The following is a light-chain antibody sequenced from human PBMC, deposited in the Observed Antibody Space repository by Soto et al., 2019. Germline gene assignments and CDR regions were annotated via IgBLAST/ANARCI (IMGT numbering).Light chain of an antibody. CDR1: QTIRNY. CDR3: QQYSSYWT. CDR2: DAS. Sequence: DIQMTQSPSSLSASVGDRVTITCRASQTIRNYLNWYQQKPGKAPKLLIYDASNLESGVPSRFSGSGSGTEFTLTISSLQPDDFATYYCQQYSSYWTFGQGTKVEIK. J-gene: IGKJ1*01. V-gene: IGKV1-5*01.